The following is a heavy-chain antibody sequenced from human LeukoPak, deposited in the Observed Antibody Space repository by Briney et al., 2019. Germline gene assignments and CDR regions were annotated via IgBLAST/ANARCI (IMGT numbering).Heavy chain of an antibody. CDR1: GFNFGTSD. D-gene: IGHD1-26*01. CDR2: ITTRGTTT. Sequence: GGSLRLSCVASGFNFGTSDMNWVRPAPGKGLDWVAYITTRGTTTYYADSVKGRFTLSRDNAKNSLYLQMNTLRAEDTAVYYCASLGGNLSRWGQGTLVTVSS. CDR3: ASLGGNLSR. V-gene: IGHV3-48*03. J-gene: IGHJ4*02.